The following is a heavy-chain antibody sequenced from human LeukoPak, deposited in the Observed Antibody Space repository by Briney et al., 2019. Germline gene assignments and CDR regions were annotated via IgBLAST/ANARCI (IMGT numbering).Heavy chain of an antibody. CDR1: GFTFNYFW. V-gene: IGHV3-74*01. J-gene: IGHJ4*02. CDR2: INHDGTAT. Sequence: PGGSLRLSCAASGFTFNYFWMHWVRQVPGKGPVWVSGINHDGTATYYADSVKGRFTISTDNAKNTVYLQMNGLRAEDTSDYFCATVSAYWGQGTLVTVSS. CDR3: ATVSAY. D-gene: IGHD3-3*02.